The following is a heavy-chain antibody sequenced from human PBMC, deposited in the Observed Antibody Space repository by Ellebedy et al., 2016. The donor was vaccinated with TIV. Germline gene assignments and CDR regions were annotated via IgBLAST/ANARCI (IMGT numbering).Heavy chain of an antibody. Sequence: PGGSLRLSCAASGFTFSSYWMHWVRQAPGKGLVWVSRINSDGSSTSYADSVKGRFTISRDNAKNTLYLQMNSLRGEDTAVYYCAKDLGARGVGATLDYWGQGTPVTVSS. J-gene: IGHJ4*02. CDR1: GFTFSSYW. V-gene: IGHV3-74*01. D-gene: IGHD1-26*01. CDR3: AKDLGARGVGATLDY. CDR2: INSDGSST.